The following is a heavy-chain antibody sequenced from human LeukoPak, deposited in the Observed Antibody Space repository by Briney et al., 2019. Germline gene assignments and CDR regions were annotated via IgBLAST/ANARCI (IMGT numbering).Heavy chain of an antibody. Sequence: GASVKVSCKASGGTFSSYAISWVRQAPGQGLEWMGRIIPIFGTANYAQKFQGRVTITTDESTSTAYMELSSLRSEDTAVYYCARIGSQTLAAGDFDYWGQGTLVTVSS. CDR1: GGTFSSYA. J-gene: IGHJ4*02. CDR2: IIPIFGTA. CDR3: ARIGSQTLAAGDFDY. D-gene: IGHD6-13*01. V-gene: IGHV1-69*05.